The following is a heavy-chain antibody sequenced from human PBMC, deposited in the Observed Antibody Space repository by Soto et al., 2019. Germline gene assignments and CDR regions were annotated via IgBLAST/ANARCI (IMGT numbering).Heavy chain of an antibody. V-gene: IGHV6-1*01. CDR1: GDSVSSNSAA. CDR3: ARTPNSGYDWVGWFDP. Sequence: PSETLSLTCAISGDSVSSNSAAWNWIRQSPSRGLEWLGRKYYRSKWYNDYAVSVKSRITINPDTSKNQFSLQLNSVTPEDTAVYYCARTPNSGYDWVGWFDPWGQGTLVTVSS. D-gene: IGHD5-12*01. J-gene: IGHJ5*02. CDR2: KYYRSKWYN.